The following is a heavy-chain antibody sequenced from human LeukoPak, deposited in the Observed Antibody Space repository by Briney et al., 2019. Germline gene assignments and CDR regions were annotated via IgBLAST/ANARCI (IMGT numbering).Heavy chain of an antibody. V-gene: IGHV3-23*01. D-gene: IGHD6-13*01. Sequence: GGSLRLSCAASGFTFSTYAFTWVRQPPGKGLEWVSGISDSGGSTYYADSVKGRLTISRDNSKNTLYLQMNSLRAEDTAVYYSAKVDSSSWYVAFDMWGQGTMVTVPS. J-gene: IGHJ3*02. CDR2: ISDSGGST. CDR1: GFTFSTYA. CDR3: AKVDSSSWYVAFDM.